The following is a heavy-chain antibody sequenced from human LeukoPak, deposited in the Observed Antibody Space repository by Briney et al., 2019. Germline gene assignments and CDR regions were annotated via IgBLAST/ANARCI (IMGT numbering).Heavy chain of an antibody. J-gene: IGHJ5*02. V-gene: IGHV5-51*01. Sequence: PGGSLRLSCKGSGYIFTDYWIAWVRQMPGKGLEWMGIIYPGDSDTRYSPSFQGQVTFSADKSINTAYLQWSSLRASDTAIYYCARQCCRGASPGFDPWGQGTLVTVSS. CDR3: ARQCCRGASPGFDP. CDR2: IYPGDSDT. D-gene: IGHD3-10*01. CDR1: GYIFTDYW.